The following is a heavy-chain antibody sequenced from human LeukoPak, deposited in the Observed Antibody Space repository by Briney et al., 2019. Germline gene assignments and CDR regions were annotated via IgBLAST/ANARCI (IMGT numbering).Heavy chain of an antibody. D-gene: IGHD6-19*01. J-gene: IGHJ6*02. Sequence: GGSLRLSCAASGFTFSDFGMNWVRQAPGKGLEWVSAISGSGGSTYYADSVKGRFTISRDNSKNTLYLQMNSLRAEDTAVYYCARDSTYSSGWYLPYYYDYGMDVWGQGTTVTVSS. V-gene: IGHV3-23*01. CDR1: GFTFSDFG. CDR2: ISGSGGST. CDR3: ARDSTYSSGWYLPYYYDYGMDV.